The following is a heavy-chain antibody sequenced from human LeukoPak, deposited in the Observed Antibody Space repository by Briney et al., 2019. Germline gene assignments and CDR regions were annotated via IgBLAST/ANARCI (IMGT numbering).Heavy chain of an antibody. D-gene: IGHD3-22*01. CDR2: IYYSGST. CDR1: GGSISSSSYY. V-gene: IGHV4-39*06. CDR3: ARPGNYYDSSDAFDI. Sequence: SETLSLTCTVSGGSISSSSYYWGWIRQPPGKGLEWIGSIYYSGSTYYNPSLKSRVTISVDTSKNQFPLKLSSVTAADTAVYYCARPGNYYDSSDAFDIWGQGTMVTVSS. J-gene: IGHJ3*02.